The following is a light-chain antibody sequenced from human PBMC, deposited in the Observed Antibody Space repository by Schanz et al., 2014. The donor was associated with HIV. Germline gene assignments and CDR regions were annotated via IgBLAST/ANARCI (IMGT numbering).Light chain of an antibody. CDR1: QSISHW. V-gene: IGKV1-5*03. CDR3: QHYYSYPYT. CDR2: KAS. Sequence: DIQMTQSPSTLSASVGDRVTIACRASQSISHWLAWYQVKPGKAPKNLIYKASSLESGVPSTFRGSGSGTDFTLTISSLQPDDFATYYCQHYYSYPYTFGQGTEVEIK. J-gene: IGKJ2*01.